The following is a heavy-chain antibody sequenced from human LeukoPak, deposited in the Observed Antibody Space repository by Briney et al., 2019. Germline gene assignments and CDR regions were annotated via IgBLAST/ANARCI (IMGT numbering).Heavy chain of an antibody. CDR3: TRTVESDSGSYYNTLAFDI. J-gene: IGHJ3*02. D-gene: IGHD3-10*01. CDR2: IRSKGNNYAT. V-gene: IGHV3-73*01. CDR1: GFTFSGSA. Sequence: GGSLRLSCAASGFTFSGSAMHWVRQASGKGLEWVGRIRSKGNNYATAYAASVKGRFTISRDDSKNTAYLQMDSLKTEDTAVYYCTRTVESDSGSYYNTLAFDIWGQGTMVTVSS.